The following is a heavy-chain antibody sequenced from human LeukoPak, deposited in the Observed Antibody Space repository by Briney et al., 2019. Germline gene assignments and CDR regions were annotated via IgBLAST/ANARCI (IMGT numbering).Heavy chain of an antibody. J-gene: IGHJ4*02. V-gene: IGHV1-69*06. D-gene: IGHD3-22*01. CDR2: IIPIFGTA. CDR3: ARDDSSGYLRFDY. Sequence: SVKVSCKASGGTFSSYAISWVRQAPGQGLEWMGGIIPIFGTANYAQKFQGRVTITADKSTSTAYMELSSLRSEDTAVYYCARDDSSGYLRFDYWGQGTLVTVSS. CDR1: GGTFSSYA.